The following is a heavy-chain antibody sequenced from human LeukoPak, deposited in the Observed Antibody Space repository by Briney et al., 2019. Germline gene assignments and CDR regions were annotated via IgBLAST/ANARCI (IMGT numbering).Heavy chain of an antibody. CDR1: GFTFSNYA. Sequence: GGSLRLSCAASGFTFSNYAMNWVRQAPGKGLEWVSAIVGSGTLTFYADSVKGRFSISRDNSKNTLYLQMSSLRADDTAVYYCAKRLPHHFDSWGQGTLVTVSS. V-gene: IGHV3-23*01. CDR3: AKRLPHHFDS. J-gene: IGHJ4*02. CDR2: IVGSGTLT.